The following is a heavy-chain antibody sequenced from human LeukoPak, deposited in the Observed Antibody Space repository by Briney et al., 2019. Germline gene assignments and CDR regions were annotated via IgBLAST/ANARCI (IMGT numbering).Heavy chain of an antibody. CDR1: GGSFSPYY. CDR3: ARGGFYCGGDCYVDY. V-gene: IGHV4-34*01. D-gene: IGHD2-21*02. Sequence: SETLSLTCAVYGGSFSPYYWSWMRQPPGKGLEWIGEINHSGSTNYNPSLKSRVTISVDTSKNQFSLRLSSVTAADTAVYYCARGGFYCGGDCYVDYWGQGTLVTVSS. J-gene: IGHJ4*02. CDR2: INHSGST.